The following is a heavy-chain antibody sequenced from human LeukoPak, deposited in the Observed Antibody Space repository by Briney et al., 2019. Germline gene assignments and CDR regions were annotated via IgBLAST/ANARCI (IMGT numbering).Heavy chain of an antibody. J-gene: IGHJ3*02. CDR2: IDRDGRVQ. CDR1: GFTTHYW. Sequence: PGGSLRLSCTASGFTTHYWLNWVRQSPGKGLEWVANIDRDGRVQHYVDSVEGRFTISRDSAKNSLGLQMHSLRAEDTAVYYCARDPNGDYVGAFDMWGPGTMVTVSS. D-gene: IGHD4-17*01. V-gene: IGHV3-7*03. CDR3: ARDPNGDYVGAFDM.